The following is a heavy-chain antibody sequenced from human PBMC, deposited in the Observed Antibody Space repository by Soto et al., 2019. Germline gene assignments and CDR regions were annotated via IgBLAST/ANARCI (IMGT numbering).Heavy chain of an antibody. D-gene: IGHD6-19*01. Sequence: QVTLKESGPVLVKPTETLTLTCTVSGFSLSNARMGVSWIRQPPGKALEWLAHIFSNDEKSYSTSLKSRRTISKDTSKRRVVLTMTNMDPVDTATYYCARIGRLGYSSGWYYFDYWGQGTLVTVSS. CDR2: IFSNDEK. J-gene: IGHJ4*02. CDR3: ARIGRLGYSSGWYYFDY. V-gene: IGHV2-26*01. CDR1: GFSLSNARMG.